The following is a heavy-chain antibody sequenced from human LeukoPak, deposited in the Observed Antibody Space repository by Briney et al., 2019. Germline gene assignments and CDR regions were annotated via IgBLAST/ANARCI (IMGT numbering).Heavy chain of an antibody. Sequence: ASVKVSCKVSGYTLTELSMHWVRQTPGKGLEWMGGFDPEDGETLYAQKFQGRVTMTEDTSTDTAYMELSSLRPEDTAVYYCATDQRGAGLGYPYSSGSSNGMDVWGQGTSVTVSS. CDR2: FDPEDGET. J-gene: IGHJ6*02. D-gene: IGHD3-10*01. CDR3: ATDQRGAGLGYPYSSGSSNGMDV. V-gene: IGHV1-24*01. CDR1: GYTLTELS.